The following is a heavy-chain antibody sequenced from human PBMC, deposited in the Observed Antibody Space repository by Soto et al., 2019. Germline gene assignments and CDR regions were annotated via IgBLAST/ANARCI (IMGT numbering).Heavy chain of an antibody. Sequence: PSQTLSLTCAISGDSVSSKSAAWNWIRQSPSRGLEWLGRTFYRSKWSTDYAVSVKSRITISPDTSKNQFSLQLNSVTPEDTAVYYCTRDLSGSYDSWGQGTLVTVSS. V-gene: IGHV6-1*01. J-gene: IGHJ5*01. CDR1: GDSVSSKSAA. CDR2: TFYRSKWST. D-gene: IGHD1-26*01. CDR3: TRDLSGSYDS.